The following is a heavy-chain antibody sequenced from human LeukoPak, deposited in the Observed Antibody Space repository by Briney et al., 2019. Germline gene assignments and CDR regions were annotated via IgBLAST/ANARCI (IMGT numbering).Heavy chain of an antibody. Sequence: PSETLSLTCTVSGGSISSGSYYWSWIRQPAGKGLEWIGRIYTSGSTNYNPSLKSRVTISVDTSKNQFSLKLSSVTAADTAVHYCARGAGYSSSWYGGDYWGQGTLVTVSS. V-gene: IGHV4-61*02. CDR1: GGSISSGSYY. J-gene: IGHJ4*02. CDR2: IYTSGST. CDR3: ARGAGYSSSWYGGDY. D-gene: IGHD6-13*01.